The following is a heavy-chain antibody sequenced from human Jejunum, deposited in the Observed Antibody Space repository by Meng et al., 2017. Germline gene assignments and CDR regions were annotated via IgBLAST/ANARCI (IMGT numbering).Heavy chain of an antibody. J-gene: IGHJ4*02. CDR3: ARTRENVDTAVAQFDY. Sequence: QGQVVESGGGLVKPGGSLRLSCAASGFTFSDYYMTWIRQAPGKGLEFLSYISSDGNTIYYADSVKGRFTISRANALNSLYLQMNSLRAEDTALYYCARTRENVDTAVAQFDYWGQGTLVTVSS. V-gene: IGHV3-11*01. CDR1: GFTFSDYY. CDR2: ISSDGNTI. D-gene: IGHD5-18*01.